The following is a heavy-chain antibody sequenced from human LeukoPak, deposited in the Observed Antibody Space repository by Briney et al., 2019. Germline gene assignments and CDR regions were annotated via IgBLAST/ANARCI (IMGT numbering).Heavy chain of an antibody. D-gene: IGHD3-10*01. J-gene: IGHJ1*01. V-gene: IGHV6-1*01. CDR1: GDSVSINSVG. CDR2: TFYRSKWYN. CDR3: ARGNTMVRGALQSEYFQH. Sequence: SQTLSLTYAISGDSVSINSVGWNWIRQSPSRGLEWLGRTFYRSKWYNNYAVSVKSRIIINPDTSKNQFSLQLNSVTPEDTAVYYCARGNTMVRGALQSEYFQHWGQGTLVTVSS.